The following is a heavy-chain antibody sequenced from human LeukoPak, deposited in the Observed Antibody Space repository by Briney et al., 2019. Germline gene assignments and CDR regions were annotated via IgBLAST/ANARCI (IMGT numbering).Heavy chain of an antibody. Sequence: SETLSLTCAVYGGSFSGYYWSWIRQPPGKGLEWIGEINHSGSTNYNPSLKSRVTISVDTSKNQFSLKLSSVTAADTAVYYCASGSYFNYFDYWGQGTLVTVSS. CDR1: GGSFSGYY. CDR2: INHSGST. D-gene: IGHD1-26*01. CDR3: ASGSYFNYFDY. J-gene: IGHJ4*02. V-gene: IGHV4-34*01.